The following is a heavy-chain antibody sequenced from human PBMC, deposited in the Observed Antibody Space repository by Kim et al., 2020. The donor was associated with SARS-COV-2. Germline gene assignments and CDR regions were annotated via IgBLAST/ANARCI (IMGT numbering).Heavy chain of an antibody. J-gene: IGHJ4*02. Sequence: SETLSLTCTVSGGSISSSSYYWGWIRQPPGKGLEWIGSIYYSGSTYYNPSLKSRVTISVDTSKNQFSLKLSSVTAADTAVYYCARGRVGATNGIDYWGQGNLVTVSS. CDR2: IYYSGST. CDR3: ARGRVGATNGIDY. CDR1: GGSISSSSYY. D-gene: IGHD1-26*01. V-gene: IGHV4-39*01.